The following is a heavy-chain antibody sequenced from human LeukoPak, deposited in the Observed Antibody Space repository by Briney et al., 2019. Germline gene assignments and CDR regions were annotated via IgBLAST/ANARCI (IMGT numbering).Heavy chain of an antibody. CDR1: GGSISSSNYH. V-gene: IGHV4-39*01. J-gene: IGHJ4*02. CDR3: ASFGSGTYYNLDY. D-gene: IGHD3-10*01. CDR2: IYYSGST. Sequence: SETLSLTCTVSGGSISSSNYHWAWIRQPPGKGLEWMGSIYYSGSTYYNPSLKSRIAISLDTSKNEFSLKLSSVTTADTAVYYCASFGSGTYYNLDYWGQGTLVTVSS.